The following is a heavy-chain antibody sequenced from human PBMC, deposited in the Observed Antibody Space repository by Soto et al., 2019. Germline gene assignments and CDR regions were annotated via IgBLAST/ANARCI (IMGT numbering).Heavy chain of an antibody. CDR1: GFTFSSYG. J-gene: IGHJ3*02. V-gene: IGHV3-33*01. Sequence: GGSLRLSCAASGFTFSSYGMHWVRQAPGKGLEWVAVIWYDGSNKYYADSVKGRFTISRDNSKNTLYLQMNSLRAEDTAVYYCARKQQQEYDAFDIWGQGTMVTVSS. CDR3: ARKQQQEYDAFDI. CDR2: IWYDGSNK. D-gene: IGHD6-13*01.